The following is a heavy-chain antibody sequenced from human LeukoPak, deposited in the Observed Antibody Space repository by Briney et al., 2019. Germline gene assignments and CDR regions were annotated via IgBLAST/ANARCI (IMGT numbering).Heavy chain of an antibody. CDR1: GYTFTGYY. CDR3: ARGVVTANYYYYYMDV. D-gene: IGHD2-21*02. J-gene: IGHJ6*03. CDR2: INPNSGGT. V-gene: IGHV1-2*02. Sequence: GASVKVSCKASGYTFTGYYMHWVRQAPGQGLEWMGWINPNSGGTNYAQNFQGRVTMTRDTSISTAYMELSRLRSDDTAVYYCARGVVTANYYYYYMDVWGKGTTVTVSS.